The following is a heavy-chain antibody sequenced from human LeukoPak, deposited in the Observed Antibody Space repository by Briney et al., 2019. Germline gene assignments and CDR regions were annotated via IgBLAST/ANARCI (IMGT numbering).Heavy chain of an antibody. CDR1: GGTLSSYA. CDR3: ARVSNYYYYYYMDV. CDR2: IIPIFGTA. D-gene: IGHD4-11*01. J-gene: IGHJ6*03. Sequence: ASVKVSCKASGGTLSSYAISWVRQAPGQGLEWMGGIIPIFGTANYAQKFQGRVTITADESTSTAYMELSSLRSEDTAVYYCARVSNYYYYYYMDVWGKGTTVTVSS. V-gene: IGHV1-69*13.